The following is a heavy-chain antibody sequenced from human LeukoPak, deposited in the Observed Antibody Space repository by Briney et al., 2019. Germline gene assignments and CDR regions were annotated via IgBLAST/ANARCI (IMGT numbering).Heavy chain of an antibody. CDR3: ARGWYYDFWSGYPRDYYYGMDV. V-gene: IGHV4-34*01. J-gene: IGHJ6*02. CDR2: INHSGST. D-gene: IGHD3-3*01. CDR1: GGSFSGYY. Sequence: PSETLSLTCAVYGGSFSGYYWSWIRQPPGKGLEWIGEINHSGSTNHNPSLKSRVTISVDTSKNQFSLKLSSVTAADTAVYYCARGWYYDFWSGYPRDYYYGMDVWGQGTTVTVSS.